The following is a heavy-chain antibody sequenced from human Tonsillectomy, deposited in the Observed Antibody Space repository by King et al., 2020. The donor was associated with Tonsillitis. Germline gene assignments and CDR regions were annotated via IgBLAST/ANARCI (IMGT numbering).Heavy chain of an antibody. Sequence: VQLVESGGGLVQPGGSLKLSCAASGFTFSGSAMHWVRQASGKGLEWVGRIRSKANSYATGYAASGKGRCTISRDDSKNTAYLQMNSLKTEDTTGYYFXXRVVAASRGMDVWGQGTTVTVSS. D-gene: IGHD2-15*01. CDR2: IRSKANSYAT. V-gene: IGHV3-73*02. CDR3: XXRVVAASRGMDV. CDR1: GFTFSGSA. J-gene: IGHJ6*02.